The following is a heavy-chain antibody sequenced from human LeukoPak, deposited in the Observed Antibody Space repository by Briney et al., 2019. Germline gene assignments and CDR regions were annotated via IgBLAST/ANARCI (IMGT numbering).Heavy chain of an antibody. CDR3: AREPPYYYDSSGSERWYYFDY. D-gene: IGHD3-22*01. CDR2: IYSGGST. V-gene: IGHV3-66*01. J-gene: IGHJ4*02. Sequence: GGSLRLSCAASGFTVSSNYMSWVRQAPGKGLEWVSVIYSGGSTYYADSEKGRFTISRDNSKNTLYLQMNSLRAEDTAVYYCAREPPYYYDSSGSERWYYFDYWGQGTLVTVSS. CDR1: GFTVSSNY.